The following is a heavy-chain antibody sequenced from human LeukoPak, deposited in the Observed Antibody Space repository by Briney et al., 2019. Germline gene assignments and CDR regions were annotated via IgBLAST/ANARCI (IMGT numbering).Heavy chain of an antibody. Sequence: GGSLRLSCAASGFTFSSYGMHWVRQAPGQGLEWVAAIWYDGSIQYYAGSVKGRFTISRDNSKNTLYLQMDSLRAEDTAVYYCARAGYCSGGSCYGSDYWGQGTLVSVSS. D-gene: IGHD2-15*01. CDR3: ARAGYCSGGSCYGSDY. J-gene: IGHJ4*02. V-gene: IGHV3-33*01. CDR1: GFTFSSYG. CDR2: IWYDGSIQ.